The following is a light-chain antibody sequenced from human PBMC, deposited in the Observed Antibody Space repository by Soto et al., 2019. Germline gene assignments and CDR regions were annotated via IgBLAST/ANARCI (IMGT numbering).Light chain of an antibody. CDR1: SSDVGAYNY. CDR2: EVS. V-gene: IGLV2-14*01. CDR3: SSYTSISTLI. Sequence: QSALTQPASVSGSPGQSITISCTGTSSDVGAYNYVSWYQQYPGKAPKLMIYEVSNRPSGVSNRFSGSKSGNTASLTISGLQTEDEGNYYCSSYTSISTLIFGGGTKLTVL. J-gene: IGLJ2*01.